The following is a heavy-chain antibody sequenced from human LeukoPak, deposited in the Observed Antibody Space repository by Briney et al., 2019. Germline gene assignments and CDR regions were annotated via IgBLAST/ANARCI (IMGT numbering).Heavy chain of an antibody. J-gene: IGHJ4*02. CDR2: IYSGGSA. CDR3: ARRGIYCSSTSCLDY. Sequence: LGGSLRLSCAASGFTVSSNYMSWVRQAPGKGLEWVSVIYSGGSAYYADSVKGRFTISGDNSKNTLYLQMNSLRAEDTAVYYCARRGIYCSSTSCLDYWGQGTLVTVSS. CDR1: GFTVSSNY. D-gene: IGHD2-2*01. V-gene: IGHV3-53*05.